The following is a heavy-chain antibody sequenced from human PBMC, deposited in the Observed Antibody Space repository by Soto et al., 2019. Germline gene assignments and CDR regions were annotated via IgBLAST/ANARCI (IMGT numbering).Heavy chain of an antibody. CDR3: ARHPAFSIGWYGVY. CDR1: GGSIRSYY. Sequence: QVQLQESGPGLVKPSETLSLTCTVSGGSIRSYYWSWIRQPPGKGLEWIGYIYHSESANYNSSLKXXVXXSLDTSRNQCSLKLDSATVASTGIYYCARHPAFSIGWYGVYWGQGTLVTVSS. D-gene: IGHD6-19*01. J-gene: IGHJ4*02. V-gene: IGHV4-59*08. CDR2: IYHSESA.